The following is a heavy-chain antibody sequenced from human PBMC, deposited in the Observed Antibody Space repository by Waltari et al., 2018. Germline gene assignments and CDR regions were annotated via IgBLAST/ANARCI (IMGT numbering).Heavy chain of an antibody. J-gene: IGHJ4*02. Sequence: EVQLVESGGGLVKPGGSLSLSCEGSGFHFGGYWMSWVRQVPGKGREWVGNIENCGSEINYADSLKGRFTISRDNAKNSVSLQMNSLRAEDSAIYYCTTGRDGYNHRFDYWGQGTRVTVSS. V-gene: IGHV3-7*01. CDR1: GFHFGGYW. D-gene: IGHD5-12*01. CDR2: IENCGSEI. CDR3: TTGRDGYNHRFDY.